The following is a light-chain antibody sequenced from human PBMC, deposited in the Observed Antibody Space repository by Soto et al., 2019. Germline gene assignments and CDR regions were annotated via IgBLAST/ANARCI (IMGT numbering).Light chain of an antibody. CDR3: QQYADSSPT. V-gene: IGKV3-20*01. J-gene: IGKJ4*01. Sequence: IVLTQSPGTLSLSPGESATLSCRASHNVTGRFLAWYHHKPGQSPRLLLYGASNRATGIPERFSGDGSGTDFTLTITRLEPDDFAIDFCQQYADSSPTFGGGTKVEIK. CDR2: GAS. CDR1: HNVTGRF.